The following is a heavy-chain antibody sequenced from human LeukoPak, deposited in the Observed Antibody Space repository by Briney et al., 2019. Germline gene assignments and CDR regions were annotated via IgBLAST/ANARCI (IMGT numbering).Heavy chain of an antibody. CDR3: ARDGVDSSGYLPIDY. Sequence: PGGSLRLSCAASGFTFSSYSMNWVRQAPGKGLGWVSSISSSSSYIYYADSVKGRFTISRDNAKNSLYLQMNSLRAEDTAVYYCARDGVDSSGYLPIDYWGQGTLVTVSS. CDR2: ISSSSSYI. D-gene: IGHD3-22*01. J-gene: IGHJ4*02. V-gene: IGHV3-21*01. CDR1: GFTFSSYS.